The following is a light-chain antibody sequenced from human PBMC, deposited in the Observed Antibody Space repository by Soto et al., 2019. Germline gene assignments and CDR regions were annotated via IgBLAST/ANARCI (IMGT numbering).Light chain of an antibody. CDR1: QSIYKW. CDR2: AAS. J-gene: IGKJ4*01. Sequence: DIQITQSPSFVTASIGDRVTISCRASQSIYKWLVWYQQKPGKAPKLLIYAASSLQSGVPSRFSGSGCGTDFTLSFSSRQTEDFAIYYCQKADHFPLSFGGGTKVET. V-gene: IGKV1-12*01. CDR3: QKADHFPLS.